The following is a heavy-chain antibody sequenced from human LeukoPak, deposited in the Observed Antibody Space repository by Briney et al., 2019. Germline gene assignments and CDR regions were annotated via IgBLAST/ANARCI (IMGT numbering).Heavy chain of an antibody. CDR2: IYHSGST. Sequence: PSETLSLTCSVSGYSISSAHFWGWVRQPPGKGLEWIGSIYHSGSTHYNPSLKSRVTISVDTSKNQFPLKLRSVTAADTAVYYCARGQKYRSGYTVTELGSGYFDYWGQGTLVTVSS. CDR3: ARGQKYRSGYTVTELGSGYFDY. J-gene: IGHJ4*02. V-gene: IGHV4-38-2*02. D-gene: IGHD5-18*01. CDR1: GYSISSAHF.